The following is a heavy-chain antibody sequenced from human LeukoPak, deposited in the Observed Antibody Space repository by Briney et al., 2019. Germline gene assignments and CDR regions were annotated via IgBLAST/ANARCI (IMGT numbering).Heavy chain of an antibody. Sequence: GRSLRLSCAASGFTLSSYAMHWVRQAPGKGLEWVAVISYDGSNKYYADSVKGRFTISRDNSKNTLYLQMNSLRAEDTAVYYCARDRSSSWCIDYWGQGTLVTVSS. D-gene: IGHD6-13*01. J-gene: IGHJ4*02. V-gene: IGHV3-30*04. CDR3: ARDRSSSWCIDY. CDR1: GFTLSSYA. CDR2: ISYDGSNK.